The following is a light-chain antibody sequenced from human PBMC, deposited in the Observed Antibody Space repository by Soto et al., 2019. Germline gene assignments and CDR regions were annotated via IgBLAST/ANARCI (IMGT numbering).Light chain of an antibody. CDR3: CSYTSSTTWV. CDR1: CIDVGSYNF. Sequence: QSVLPQPASVSGHPGQSITISCTGTCIDVGSYNFVSWYQQHPGKAPKRMIYEGSKRPSGVSNRFSGSKSGNTASLTISGLQDEDEADYYCCSYTSSTTWVFGGGTKVTV. J-gene: IGLJ3*02. CDR2: EGS. V-gene: IGLV2-23*01.